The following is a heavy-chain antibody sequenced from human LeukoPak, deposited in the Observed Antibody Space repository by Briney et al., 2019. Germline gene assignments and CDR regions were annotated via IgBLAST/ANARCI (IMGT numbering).Heavy chain of an antibody. CDR2: ISYDGSNK. CDR3: ARSPVWGSYRYTIDY. D-gene: IGHD3-16*02. Sequence: GRSLRLSCAASGFTFSSYAMHWVRQAPGKGLEWVAVISYDGSNKYYADSVKGRFTISRDNSKNTLYLQMNSLRAEDTAVYHCARSPVWGSYRYTIDYWGQGTLVTVSS. CDR1: GFTFSSYA. V-gene: IGHV3-30*04. J-gene: IGHJ4*02.